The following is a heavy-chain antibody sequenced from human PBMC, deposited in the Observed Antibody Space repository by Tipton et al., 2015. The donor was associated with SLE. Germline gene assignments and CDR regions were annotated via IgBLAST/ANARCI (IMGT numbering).Heavy chain of an antibody. CDR1: GYTFPNYG. CDR2: ISAYNGNT. Sequence: QSGPEVKKPGASVKVSCKASGYTFPNYGISWVRQSPGHGLEWMGWISAYNGNTNYAQKFQGRVTMTRDTSISTAYMELSRLRSDDTAVYYCARDGEYGYNLDYWGQGTLVTVSS. V-gene: IGHV1-18*01. D-gene: IGHD5-24*01. J-gene: IGHJ4*02. CDR3: ARDGEYGYNLDY.